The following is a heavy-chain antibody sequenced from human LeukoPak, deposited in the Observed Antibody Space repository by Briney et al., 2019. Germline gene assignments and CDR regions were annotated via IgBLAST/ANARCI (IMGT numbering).Heavy chain of an antibody. D-gene: IGHD3-22*01. J-gene: IGHJ3*02. CDR3: ARDARYDSSGYYYILGAFDI. CDR2: IYYSGST. V-gene: IGHV4-31*03. Sequence: PSETLSLTCTVSGGSISSGGYYWSWIRQHPGKGLGWIGYIYYSGSTYYNPSLKSRVTISVDTSKNQFSLKLSSVTAADTAVYYCARDARYDSSGYYYILGAFDIWGQGTMVTVSS. CDR1: GGSISSGGYY.